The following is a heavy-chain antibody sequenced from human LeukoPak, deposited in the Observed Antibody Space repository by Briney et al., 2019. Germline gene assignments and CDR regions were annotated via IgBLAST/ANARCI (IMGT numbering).Heavy chain of an antibody. CDR2: IWYDGSNK. CDR3: AKSLDRYTVAVDAFDI. Sequence: PGRSLRLSCAASGFTFSSYGMHWVRQAPGKGLEWVAVIWYDGSNKYYADSVKGRFTISRDNAKNSLYLQMNSLRAEDTALYYCAKSLDRYTVAVDAFDIWGQGTMVTVSS. CDR1: GFTFSSYG. J-gene: IGHJ3*02. V-gene: IGHV3-33*03. D-gene: IGHD4-23*01.